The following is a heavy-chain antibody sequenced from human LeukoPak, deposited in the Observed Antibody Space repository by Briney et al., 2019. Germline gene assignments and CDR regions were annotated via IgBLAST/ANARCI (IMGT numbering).Heavy chain of an antibody. J-gene: IGHJ4*02. CDR3: AREPATYYFDS. V-gene: IGHV3-66*01. CDR2: IYSGGNT. CDR1: GFTVSSNY. Sequence: GGSLRLSCAASGFTVSSNYMSWVRQAPGKGLDWVSVIYSGGNTYYADSVKGRFTISRDNSKNTLYLQMTSLRAEDTAVYFCAREPATYYFDSWGQGTLVTVSS.